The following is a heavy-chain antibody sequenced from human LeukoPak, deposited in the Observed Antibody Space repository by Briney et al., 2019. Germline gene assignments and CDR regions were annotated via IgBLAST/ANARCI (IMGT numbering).Heavy chain of an antibody. CDR3: ARDPRIAAAGIFDY. D-gene: IGHD6-13*01. CDR1: GFTFSSYS. V-gene: IGHV3-21*01. Sequence: SGGSLRLSCAASGFTFSSYSMNWVRQAPGKGLEWVSSVSSSSTYIYYADSVKGRFTISRDNAKNSLYLQMNSLRAEDTAVYYCARDPRIAAAGIFDYWGQGTLVTVSS. CDR2: VSSSSTYI. J-gene: IGHJ4*02.